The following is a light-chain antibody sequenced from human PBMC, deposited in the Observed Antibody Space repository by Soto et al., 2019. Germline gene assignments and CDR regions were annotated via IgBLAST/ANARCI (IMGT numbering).Light chain of an antibody. J-gene: IGKJ1*01. V-gene: IGKV1-5*01. CDR1: HSISSW. Sequence: IQVSHSPSTLSASVGDRVTITCRARHSISSWLAWYQKKPGKAPKLLISDASSLESGVPSRFSGSGSGTEFTLTISSLQPDDFATYYCQQYNSYSTFGQGTKVDIK. CDR2: DAS. CDR3: QQYNSYST.